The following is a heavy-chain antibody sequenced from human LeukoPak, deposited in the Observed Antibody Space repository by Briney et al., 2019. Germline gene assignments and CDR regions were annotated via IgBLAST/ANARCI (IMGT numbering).Heavy chain of an antibody. CDR1: GGSISSYY. D-gene: IGHD2-21*02. CDR3: AREVAYCGGDCYSPDAFDI. J-gene: IGHJ3*02. V-gene: IGHV4-59*01. Sequence: SETLSLTCTVSGGSISSYYWSWIRQPPGKGLEWIGYIYYSGSTNYNPSLKSRVTISVDTSKNQFSLKLSSVTAADTAVYYCAREVAYCGGDCYSPDAFDIWGQGTMVTVSS. CDR2: IYYSGST.